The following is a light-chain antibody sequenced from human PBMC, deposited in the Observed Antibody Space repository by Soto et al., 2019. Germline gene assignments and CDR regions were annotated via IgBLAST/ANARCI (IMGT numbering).Light chain of an antibody. V-gene: IGKV3-20*01. CDR3: QQYGSSQWT. J-gene: IGKJ1*01. CDR1: QSVSSSY. CDR2: GAS. Sequence: EIVLTRSPGTLSLSPGERATLSCRASQSVSSSYLAWYQQKPGQAPRLLIYGASSRATGIPDRFSGSGSGTDFTLTISRLEPEDFAVYYCQQYGSSQWTFGQGTKVDIK.